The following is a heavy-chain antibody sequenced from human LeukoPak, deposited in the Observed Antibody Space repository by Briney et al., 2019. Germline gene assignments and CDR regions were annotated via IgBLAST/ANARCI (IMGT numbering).Heavy chain of an antibody. J-gene: IGHJ4*02. CDR1: GFTFSSYW. Sequence: PGGSLRLSRAASGFTFSSYWMHWVRQVPGKGLVWVSRINSDGSSTSYADSVKGRFTISRDNAKNTLYVQMSSLGADDTAVYYCAKGTGYYGSGSSYWGQGTLVTVSS. CDR3: AKGTGYYGSGSSY. D-gene: IGHD3-10*01. V-gene: IGHV3-74*01. CDR2: INSDGSST.